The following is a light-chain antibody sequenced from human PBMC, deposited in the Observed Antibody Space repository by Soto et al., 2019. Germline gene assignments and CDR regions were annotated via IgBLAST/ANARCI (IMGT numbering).Light chain of an antibody. CDR2: AVS. Sequence: QSALTQPASVSGSPGQSITISCTGTSSDIGGYNYVSWYQQHPDKAPKLIIYAVSNRPSGVSNRFSGSKSGNTASLTISGLQAEDEADYYCSSYTSTRLFGTGTKVTVL. V-gene: IGLV2-14*03. CDR1: SSDIGGYNY. J-gene: IGLJ1*01. CDR3: SSYTSTRL.